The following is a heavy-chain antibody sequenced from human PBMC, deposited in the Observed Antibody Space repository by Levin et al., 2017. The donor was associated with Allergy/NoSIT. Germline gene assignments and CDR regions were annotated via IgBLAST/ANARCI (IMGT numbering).Heavy chain of an antibody. D-gene: IGHD2-21*01. V-gene: IGHV3-74*01. CDR1: GFTFNNYW. Sequence: GGSLRLSCAASGFTFNNYWMHWVRQSPGEGLVWLARVDGDGKTSTLSDSVRGRFTISRDNAKKMLFLAVNSVTAEDTAVYYCARAGRPVAACSGECFSYFDYWGQEPWSPSPQ. J-gene: IGHJ4*01. CDR2: VDGDGKTS. CDR3: ARAGRPVAACSGECFSYFDY.